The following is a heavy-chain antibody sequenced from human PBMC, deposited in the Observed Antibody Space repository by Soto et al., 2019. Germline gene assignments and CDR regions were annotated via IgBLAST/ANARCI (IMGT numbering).Heavy chain of an antibody. CDR2: IYYSGST. Sequence: QLQLQESGPGLVKPSETLSLTCTVSGGSISSSSYYWGWIRQPPGKGLAWIGTIYYSGSTYYNPSLNSRVTISVDTSKNQFSLNLSSVTAADTAVYYCVRHPTGTTWEFDYWGQGTLVTVSS. V-gene: IGHV4-39*01. CDR3: VRHPTGTTWEFDY. D-gene: IGHD1-7*01. J-gene: IGHJ4*02. CDR1: GGSISSSSYY.